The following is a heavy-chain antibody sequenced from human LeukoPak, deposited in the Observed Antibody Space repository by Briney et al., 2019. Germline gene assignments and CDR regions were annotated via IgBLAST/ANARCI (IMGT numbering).Heavy chain of an antibody. V-gene: IGHV3-23*01. Sequence: GGSLRLSCAASGFTFSSYAMSWVRQAPGKGLEWVSAISGSGGSTYYADSVKGRFTISRDNSKDTLYLQMNSLRAEDTAIYYCAKSYSGSYYDMSYWGQGTLVTVSS. J-gene: IGHJ4*02. CDR3: AKSYSGSYYDMSY. D-gene: IGHD1-26*01. CDR1: GFTFSSYA. CDR2: ISGSGGST.